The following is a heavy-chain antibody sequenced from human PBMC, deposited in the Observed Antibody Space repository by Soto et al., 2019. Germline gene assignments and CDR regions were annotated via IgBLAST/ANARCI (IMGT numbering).Heavy chain of an antibody. V-gene: IGHV4-59*01. D-gene: IGHD3-16*01. CDR3: ARGMGSWDI. J-gene: IGHJ3*02. CDR1: GVSISIYY. Sequence: QVQLQESGPGLVKPSETLYLNCSVCGVSISIYYWSWIRQPPGKGLEWIGYMYYSGSTNYNPSLKSRVTLSVDTSKSQLSLKLSSVTAADTAVYYCARGMGSWDIWGQGTMVIVSS. CDR2: MYYSGST.